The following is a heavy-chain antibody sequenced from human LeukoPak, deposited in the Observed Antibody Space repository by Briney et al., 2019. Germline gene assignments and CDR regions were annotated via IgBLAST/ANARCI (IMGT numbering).Heavy chain of an antibody. CDR3: AKEAENYYDSSGYYGY. CDR2: INLDGSEK. J-gene: IGHJ4*02. V-gene: IGHV3-7*01. CDR1: GFSFSGYW. Sequence: GGSLRLSCAGSGFSFSGYWINWVRQAPGRGLEWVASINLDGSEKYYVDSVKGRFTISRDNSKNTLYLQMNSLRAEDTAVYYCAKEAENYYDSSGYYGYWGQGTLVTVSS. D-gene: IGHD3-22*01.